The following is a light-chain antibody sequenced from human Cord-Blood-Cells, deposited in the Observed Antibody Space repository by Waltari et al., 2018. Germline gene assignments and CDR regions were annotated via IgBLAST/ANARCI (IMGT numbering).Light chain of an antibody. J-gene: IGKJ5*01. CDR2: WAS. V-gene: IGKV4-1*01. CDR3: QQYYSTLT. Sequence: DIVMTQSSDSVAASLGERATINCKSSQSVLYSSNNKNYLAWYQQKPGQPPKLLIYWASTRESGVPDRFSGSGSGTDFTLTISSLQAEDVAVYYCQQYYSTLTFGQGTRLEIK. CDR1: QSVLYSSNNKNY.